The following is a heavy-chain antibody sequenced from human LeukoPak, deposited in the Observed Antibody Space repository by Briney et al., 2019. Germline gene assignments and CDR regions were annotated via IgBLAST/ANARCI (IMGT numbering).Heavy chain of an antibody. CDR3: ARVAYSSSWPEYFQH. J-gene: IGHJ1*01. D-gene: IGHD6-13*01. Sequence: PGGSLRLSCAASGFTFSGYSMNWVRQAPGKGLEWVSYISSSSSTIYYADSVKGRFTISRDSAKNSLYLQMNSLRAEDTAVYYCARVAYSSSWPEYFQHWGQGTLVTVSS. V-gene: IGHV3-48*04. CDR2: ISSSSSTI. CDR1: GFTFSGYS.